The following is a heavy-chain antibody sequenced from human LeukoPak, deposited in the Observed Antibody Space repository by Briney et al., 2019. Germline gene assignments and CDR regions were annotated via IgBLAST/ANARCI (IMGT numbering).Heavy chain of an antibody. Sequence: PSETLSLTCTVSGGSISSSSYYWGWIRQPPGKGLEWIGSIYYSGSTYYNPSLKSRVTISVDTSKNQFSLKLSSVTAADTAVYYCARGSLGEDWGQGTLVTVSS. CDR1: GGSISSSSYY. V-gene: IGHV4-39*01. J-gene: IGHJ4*02. D-gene: IGHD3-16*01. CDR2: IYYSGST. CDR3: ARGSLGED.